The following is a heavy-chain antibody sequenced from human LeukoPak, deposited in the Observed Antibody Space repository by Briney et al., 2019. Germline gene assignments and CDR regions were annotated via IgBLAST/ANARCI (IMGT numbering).Heavy chain of an antibody. CDR1: GCSISSYY. V-gene: IGHV4-59*01. CDR2: IYYSGST. CDR3: ARSFGRWFGDNYYHYMDV. Sequence: PSESLSLTCTASGCSISSYYWSWIRQPPGKGLEWVGYIYYSGSTNYNPSLKSRVTISVDMSKIQFSLKLSSVTTADTAVYYCARSFGRWFGDNYYHYMDVWGKGTTVTVSS. J-gene: IGHJ6*03. D-gene: IGHD3-10*01.